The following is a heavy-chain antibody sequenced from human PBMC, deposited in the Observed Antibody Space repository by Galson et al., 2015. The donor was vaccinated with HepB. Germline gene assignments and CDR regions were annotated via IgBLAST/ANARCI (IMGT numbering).Heavy chain of an antibody. D-gene: IGHD6-13*01. V-gene: IGHV3-11*01. CDR1: GFTFSDYY. CDR3: ARMPVYSSSWPHYYYYMDV. J-gene: IGHJ6*03. Sequence: SLRLSCAASGFTFSDYYMSWIRQAPGKGLEWVSYISSSGSTIYYADSVKGRFTISRDNAKNSLYLQMNSLRAEDTAVYYCARMPVYSSSWPHYYYYMDVWGKGTTVTVSS. CDR2: ISSSGSTI.